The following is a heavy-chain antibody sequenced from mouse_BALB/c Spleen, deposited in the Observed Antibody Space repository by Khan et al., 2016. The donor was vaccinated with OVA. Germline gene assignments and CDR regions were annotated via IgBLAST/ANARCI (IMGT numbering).Heavy chain of an antibody. CDR3: ARRSYYGHWYFDV. Sequence: EVQLVESGPGLVKPSQSLSLTCTVAGYSITSDYAWNWIRQFPGNKLEWMGYISYSGSTGYNPSLKSRLSITRDTSNNQFFLQLNSVTTEDTATYYSARRSYYGHWYFDVWGAGTTVTVSS. CDR1: GYSITSDYA. J-gene: IGHJ1*01. V-gene: IGHV3-2*02. CDR2: ISYSGST. D-gene: IGHD1-1*01.